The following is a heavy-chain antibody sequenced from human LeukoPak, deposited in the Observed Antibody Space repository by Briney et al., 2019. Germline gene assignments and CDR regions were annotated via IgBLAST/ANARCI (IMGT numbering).Heavy chain of an antibody. V-gene: IGHV3-74*01. D-gene: IGHD2-2*02. CDR2: ISPTGSTT. Sequence: PGGSLRLSCTASGFSFSGHWMHWARQLPGKGLVWVSRISPTGSTTSYADSVKGRFTVSRDNAKNTLYLQMNSLRAEDTAVYYCAKDRSLGVTAAINYWGQGTLVTVSS. CDR1: GFSFSGHW. CDR3: AKDRSLGVTAAINY. J-gene: IGHJ4*02.